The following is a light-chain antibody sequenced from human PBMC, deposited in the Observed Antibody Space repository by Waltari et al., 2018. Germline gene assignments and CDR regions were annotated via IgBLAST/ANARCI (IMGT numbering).Light chain of an antibody. CDR2: EVS. Sequence: QFALTQPASVSGSPGQSITISCTGTSSDVGGSNYVSWYQQHPGKAPKLMIYEVSNRPSGVSNRFTGSKSGSAASLTISGLRAEAEADYYCSSYTSSSTLFGGGTKLTVL. J-gene: IGLJ3*02. CDR3: SSYTSSSTL. V-gene: IGLV2-14*01. CDR1: SSDVGGSNY.